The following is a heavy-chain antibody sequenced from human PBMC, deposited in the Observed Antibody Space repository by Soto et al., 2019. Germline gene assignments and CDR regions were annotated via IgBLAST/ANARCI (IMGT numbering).Heavy chain of an antibody. CDR3: ARHPERIAQIGWFDP. Sequence: GGSLRLSCAASGFNFRSYSMNWVRQAPGKGLEWVSYISSSSSSIHYADSVKGRFTISRDNAKNSLYLQMNSLRAEDTAVYYCARHPERIAQIGWFDPWGQGTLVTVSS. CDR2: ISSSSSSI. D-gene: IGHD6-13*01. J-gene: IGHJ5*02. CDR1: GFNFRSYS. V-gene: IGHV3-48*01.